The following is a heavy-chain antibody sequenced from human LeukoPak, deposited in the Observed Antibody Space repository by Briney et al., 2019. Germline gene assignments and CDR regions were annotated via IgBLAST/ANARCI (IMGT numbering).Heavy chain of an antibody. Sequence: SETLSFTCAVYGGSFSGYYWSWIRQPPGKGLEWIGEINHSGSTNYNPSLKSRVTISVDTSKNQFSLKLSSVTAADTAVYYCARGVVGATHFDYWGQGTLVTVSS. CDR3: ARGVVGATHFDY. D-gene: IGHD1-26*01. V-gene: IGHV4-34*01. CDR2: INHSGST. J-gene: IGHJ4*02. CDR1: GGSFSGYY.